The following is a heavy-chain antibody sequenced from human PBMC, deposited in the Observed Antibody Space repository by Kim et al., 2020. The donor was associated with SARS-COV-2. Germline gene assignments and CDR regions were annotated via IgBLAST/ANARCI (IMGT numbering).Heavy chain of an antibody. V-gene: IGHV4-34*01. D-gene: IGHD5-12*01. CDR1: GGSFSGYY. J-gene: IGHJ6*02. CDR2: INHSGST. Sequence: SETLSLTCAVYGGSFSGYYWSWIRQPPGKGLEWIGEINHSGSTNYNPSLKSRVTISVDTSKNQFSLKLSSVTAADTAVYYCARSWLPAYYYYGMDVWGQG. CDR3: ARSWLPAYYYYGMDV.